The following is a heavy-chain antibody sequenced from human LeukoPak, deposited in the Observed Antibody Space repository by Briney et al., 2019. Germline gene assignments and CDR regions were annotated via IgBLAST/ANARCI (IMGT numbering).Heavy chain of an antibody. Sequence: GGSLRLSCAASGFTFSSYWMSWVRQAPGKGLEWVANIKQDGSEKYYVDFVKGRFTISRDNAKNSLYLQMNSLRAEDTAVYYCARDSNDSRGYYDPYYFAYGGQGTLVTVSS. V-gene: IGHV3-7*01. CDR3: ARDSNDSRGYYDPYYFAY. D-gene: IGHD3-22*01. CDR1: GFTFSSYW. J-gene: IGHJ4*02. CDR2: IKQDGSEK.